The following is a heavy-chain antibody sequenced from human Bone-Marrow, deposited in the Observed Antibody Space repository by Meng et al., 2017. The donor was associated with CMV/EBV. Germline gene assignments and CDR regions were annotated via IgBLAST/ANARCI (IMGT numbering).Heavy chain of an antibody. V-gene: IGHV3-21*01. CDR1: GFTFSSYS. D-gene: IGHD5-18*01. Sequence: GASLKISCASSGFTFSSYSMNWDRQAPGKGLEWVSSISSSSSYIYYADSVKGRFTIYRDNAKNSLYLQMNSLRAEDMAVYYCERVEDTAYRGRGDFDVWGQGTMVTVSS. J-gene: IGHJ3*01. CDR2: ISSSSSYI. CDR3: ERVEDTAYRGRGDFDV.